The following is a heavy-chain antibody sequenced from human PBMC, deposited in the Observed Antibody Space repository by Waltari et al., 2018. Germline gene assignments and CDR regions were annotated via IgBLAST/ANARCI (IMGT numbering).Heavy chain of an antibody. J-gene: IGHJ4*02. V-gene: IGHV3-21*01. D-gene: IGHD3-10*02. CDR1: GFHFRSYT. Sequence: EVQLVESGGGLVKPGGSVRLSWAAYGFHFRSYTTSWVRQAPGKVLEWVSSISSCSSHIYYADSVKGRFTISRDNAKNSLYLQMNSLRAEDTPVYYCARSCSGSYPDYWGQGTLVTVSS. CDR2: ISSCSSHI. CDR3: ARSCSGSYPDY.